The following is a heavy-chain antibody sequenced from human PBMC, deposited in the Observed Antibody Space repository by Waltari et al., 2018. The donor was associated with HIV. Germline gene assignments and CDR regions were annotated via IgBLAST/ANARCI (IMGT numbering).Heavy chain of an antibody. V-gene: IGHV1-18*01. J-gene: IGHJ3*02. CDR2: ISVYNDNT. CDR3: ARAPMTTVTSRGFDI. Sequence: QVQLVQSGAEVKKPGASLKVSCKASGYSFTRYGIGWVRQAPGQGLEWIGWISVYNDNTKYAQKIQDRLNMTTDSPTSTAYMELRSLRSDDTAVYYCARAPMTTVTSRGFDIWGQGTMVIVSS. CDR1: GYSFTRYG. D-gene: IGHD4-17*01.